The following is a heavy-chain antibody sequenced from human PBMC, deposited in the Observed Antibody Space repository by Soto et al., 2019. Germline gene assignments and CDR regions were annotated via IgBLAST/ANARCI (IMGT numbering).Heavy chain of an antibody. CDR1: GGSISNNTW. D-gene: IGHD6-19*01. V-gene: IGHV4-4*02. CDR3: ARDPWAVAGTSLFG. J-gene: IGHJ4*02. Sequence: SDTLSLTCAVSGGSISNNTWWSWFRQPPGKGLEWIGEIYHSGSTTYNPSLKSRVSISVDKSKNQFSLRLRSVTAADMAVYYCARDPWAVAGTSLFGWGQGTLVTVSS. CDR2: IYHSGST.